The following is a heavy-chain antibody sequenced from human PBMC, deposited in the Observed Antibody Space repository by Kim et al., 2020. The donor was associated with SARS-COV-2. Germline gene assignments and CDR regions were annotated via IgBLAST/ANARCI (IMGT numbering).Heavy chain of an antibody. CDR1: GFTFSNAW. Sequence: GGSLRLSCAASGFTFSNAWMSWVRQAPGKGLEWVGRIKSKTDGGTTDYAAPVKGRFTISRDDSKNTLYLQMNSLKTEDTAVYYCTTDGAYYYGSGSYYNGYYYYYYGMDVRGQGTTVTVSS. D-gene: IGHD3-10*01. CDR2: IKSKTDGGTT. CDR3: TTDGAYYYGSGSYYNGYYYYYYGMDV. V-gene: IGHV3-15*01. J-gene: IGHJ6*02.